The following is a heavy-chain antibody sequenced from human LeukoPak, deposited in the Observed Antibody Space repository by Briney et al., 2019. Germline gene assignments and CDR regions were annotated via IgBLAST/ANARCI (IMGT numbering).Heavy chain of an antibody. Sequence: ASVKVSCQTSGYTFTNYAISRVRQAPGQGLEWMGSISPYNGNADYAQKLQGRVTMTTDTSTTTGYMELRGLRAEDTAIYYCARGWLQQYWYVDLWGRGTLVTVSS. J-gene: IGHJ2*01. D-gene: IGHD5-24*01. CDR1: GYTFTNYA. CDR2: ISPYNGNA. V-gene: IGHV1-18*01. CDR3: ARGWLQQYWYVDL.